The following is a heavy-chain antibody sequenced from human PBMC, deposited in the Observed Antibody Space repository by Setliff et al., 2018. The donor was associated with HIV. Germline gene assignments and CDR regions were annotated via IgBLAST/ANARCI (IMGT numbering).Heavy chain of an antibody. Sequence: SETLSLTCVAYGGSLSSYYWNWIRQTPGKGLEWIGEIHPTGHINYNPSYKSRVTVSLDTSKIQFSLKLNSVTAADTGVYCCAAFDSGRDVWGQGTLVTAPQ. CDR2: IHPTGHI. D-gene: IGHD6-19*01. V-gene: IGHV4-34*01. CDR1: GGSLSSYY. J-gene: IGHJ4*02. CDR3: AAFDSGRDV.